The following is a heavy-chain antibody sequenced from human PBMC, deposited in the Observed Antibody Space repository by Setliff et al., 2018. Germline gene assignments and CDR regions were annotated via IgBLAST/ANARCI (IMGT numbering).Heavy chain of an antibody. CDR3: ARRRRFDSGGPRSPWYFDL. D-gene: IGHD3-22*01. Sequence: GESLKISCKASGYSFTDYWIAWVRQMPGKGLEWMGIIYPSNSNIKYSPSFEAQITFSVDKSITTAYLQWSSLKASDTAFYYCARRRRFDSGGPRSPWYFDLWGRGTLVTVS. V-gene: IGHV5-51*01. CDR2: IYPSNSNI. CDR1: GYSFTDYW. J-gene: IGHJ2*01.